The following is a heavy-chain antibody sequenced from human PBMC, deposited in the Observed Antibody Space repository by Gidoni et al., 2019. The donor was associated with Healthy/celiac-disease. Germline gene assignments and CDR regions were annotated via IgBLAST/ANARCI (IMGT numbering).Heavy chain of an antibody. J-gene: IGHJ4*02. CDR1: GGSIRSYS. CDR3: ASVNSGYDPFDY. Sequence: QVQLQESGPGLVKPSETLSLTCTGAGGSIRSYSWSWIRQPPGKGLEWIGYIYYSGSNNYNHARKRRVTIAVDTSKNQFSMKMSAVTAADTAVYYCASVNSGYDPFDYWGQGTLVTVSS. V-gene: IGHV4-59*01. CDR2: IYYSGSN. D-gene: IGHD5-12*01.